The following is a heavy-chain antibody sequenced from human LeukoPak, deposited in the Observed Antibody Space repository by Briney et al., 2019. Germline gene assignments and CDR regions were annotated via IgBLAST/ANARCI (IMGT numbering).Heavy chain of an antibody. V-gene: IGHV3-23*01. D-gene: IGHD2-15*01. CDR2: ISGSGGST. CDR1: GFTFSSYA. J-gene: IGHJ5*02. Sequence: HAGGSLRLSCAASGFTFSSYAMSWVRQAPGKGLEWVSAISGSGGSTYYADSVKGRFTISRDNSKNTLYLQMNSLRAEDTAVYYCAKDHGGCSGGRCYSRWFDPWGQGTLVTVSS. CDR3: AKDHGGCSGGRCYSRWFDP.